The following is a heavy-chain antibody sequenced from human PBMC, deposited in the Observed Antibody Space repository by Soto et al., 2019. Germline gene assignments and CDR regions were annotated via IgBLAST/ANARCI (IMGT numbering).Heavy chain of an antibody. CDR3: GRDFSPSGEFFYDDLDV. V-gene: IGHV3-7*05. J-gene: IGHJ3*01. CDR1: GLTFSRFW. D-gene: IGHD3-3*01. CDR2: INQDGIKI. Sequence: EVQLVESGGGLVQPGGSLRLSCAASGLTFSRFWMTWVRQAPGKGLEWVANINQDGIKIHYGNSVEGRFTLCGDNAKNVLYLQLNSLRPEDTAMYLCGRDFSPSGEFFYDDLDVWGQGTVVTVSS.